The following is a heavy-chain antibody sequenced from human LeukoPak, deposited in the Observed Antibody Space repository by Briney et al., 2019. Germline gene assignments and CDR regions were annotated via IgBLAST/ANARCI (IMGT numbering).Heavy chain of an antibody. CDR1: GGSISTYY. V-gene: IGHV4-59*01. CDR3: TRNYDSSGYTTFGY. CDR2: IYYSGST. D-gene: IGHD3-22*01. J-gene: IGHJ4*02. Sequence: PSETLSLTWIVSGGSISTYYWSWIRQPPGKGLEWIGHIYYSGSTNYNPSLKSRVTIAVDTSKNHFSLKLSSVTAADTAVYYCTRNYDSSGYTTFGYWGRGTLVTVSS.